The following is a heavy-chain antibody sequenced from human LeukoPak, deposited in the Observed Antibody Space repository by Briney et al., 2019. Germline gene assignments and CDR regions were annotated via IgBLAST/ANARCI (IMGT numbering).Heavy chain of an antibody. Sequence: GGSLRLSCVDSGFTFTNAWMSWVRQAPGKGLEWIGRIKSKTDGETTNYTEPVRGRFTISRDDSKSAVYLQMNSLKIEDTAVYYCTTDLGTYYHGSQRLIPIDYWGQGTLVTVSS. CDR3: TTDLGTYYHGSQRLIPIDY. J-gene: IGHJ4*02. D-gene: IGHD3-10*01. CDR2: IKSKTDGETT. V-gene: IGHV3-15*01. CDR1: GFTFTNAW.